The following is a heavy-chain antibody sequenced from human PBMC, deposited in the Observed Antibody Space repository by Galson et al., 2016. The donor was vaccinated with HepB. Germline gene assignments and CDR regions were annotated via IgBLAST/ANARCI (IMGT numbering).Heavy chain of an antibody. CDR2: IIPIFDTA. Sequence: SVKVSCKASGGTFSKFAFSWVRQAPGQGPEWMGGIIPIFDTANYAQKFQGRVTITADESTNTAYMEMTSISSEVTAVYYFARVFVDDYGGLDAFEIWGQGTMVTVSS. CDR3: ARVFVDDYGGLDAFEI. CDR1: GGTFSKFA. J-gene: IGHJ3*02. V-gene: IGHV1-69*13. D-gene: IGHD4-17*01.